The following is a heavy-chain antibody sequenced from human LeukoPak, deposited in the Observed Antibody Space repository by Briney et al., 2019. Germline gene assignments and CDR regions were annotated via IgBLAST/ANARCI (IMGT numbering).Heavy chain of an antibody. CDR1: GGTFISYA. J-gene: IGHJ4*02. V-gene: IGHV1-69*05. Sequence: SVKVSCKASGGTFISYAISWVLQAPGQGLEWMGRIIPIFGTANYAQKIQGRVTITTDESTSTAYMELSSLRSEDTAVYYCARDKNPGYRYGYVGDYWGQGTLVTVSS. CDR3: ARDKNPGYRYGYVGDY. D-gene: IGHD5-18*01. CDR2: IIPIFGTA.